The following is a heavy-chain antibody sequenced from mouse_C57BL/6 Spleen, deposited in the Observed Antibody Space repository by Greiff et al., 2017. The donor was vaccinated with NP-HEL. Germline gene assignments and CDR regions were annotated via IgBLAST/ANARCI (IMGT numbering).Heavy chain of an antibody. Sequence: EVQLQESGPGLVKPSQSLSLTCSVTGYSITSGYYWNWIRQFPGNKLEWMGYISYDGSNNYNPSLKNRISITRDTSKNQFFLKLNSVTTEDTATYYCASDRDAMDYWGQGTSVTVSS. V-gene: IGHV3-6*01. CDR2: ISYDGSN. J-gene: IGHJ4*01. CDR1: GYSITSGYY. D-gene: IGHD3-3*01. CDR3: ASDRDAMDY.